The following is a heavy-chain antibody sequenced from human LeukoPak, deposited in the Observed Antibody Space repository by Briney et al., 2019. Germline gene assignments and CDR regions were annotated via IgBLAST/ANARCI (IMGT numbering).Heavy chain of an antibody. CDR1: GFIFSCYL. CDR2: IRQDGSAQ. D-gene: IGHD3-3*01. V-gene: IGHV3-7*01. CDR3: VRGHTYYGFRSGLVNLEVFLFDF. J-gene: IGHJ4*02. Sequence: GGSLRLSCAATGFIFSCYLMNWIREAPGKGLDWVPNIRQDGSAQYYADSVKGRFTISRDNAKTSLYLQMNSLTAEDTAVYYCVRGHTYYGFRSGLVNLEVFLFDFWGQGTRVTVSS.